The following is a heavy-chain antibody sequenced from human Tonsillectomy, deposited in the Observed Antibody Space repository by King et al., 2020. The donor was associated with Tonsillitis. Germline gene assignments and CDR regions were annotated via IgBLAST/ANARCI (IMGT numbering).Heavy chain of an antibody. CDR3: TLLYGDSVDY. V-gene: IGHV3-15*01. CDR2: IKSKTEGGTT. CDR1: GFTFSNAW. J-gene: IGHJ4*02. D-gene: IGHD4-17*01. Sequence: VQLVESGGGLVKPGGSLRLSCAASGFTFSNAWMSWVRQAPGKGLEWVGRIKSKTEGGTTDYAAPVKGRFTISRDDSKNTLYLQMNSLKTEDTAVYYFTLLYGDSVDYWGQGTLVTVSS.